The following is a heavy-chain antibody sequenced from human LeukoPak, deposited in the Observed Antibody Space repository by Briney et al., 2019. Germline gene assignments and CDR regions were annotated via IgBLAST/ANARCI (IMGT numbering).Heavy chain of an antibody. D-gene: IGHD3-22*01. V-gene: IGHV3-23*01. CDR3: AKGSVYYYDSSGYSFDY. CDR2: ISGSGGST. Sequence: QAGGSLRLSCAASGFTFSSYAMSWVRQAPGKGLEWVSAISGSGGSTYYADSVKGRFTISRDNSKNTLYLQMNSLRAEDTAVYYCAKGSVYYYDSSGYSFDYWGQGTLVTVSS. J-gene: IGHJ4*02. CDR1: GFTFSSYA.